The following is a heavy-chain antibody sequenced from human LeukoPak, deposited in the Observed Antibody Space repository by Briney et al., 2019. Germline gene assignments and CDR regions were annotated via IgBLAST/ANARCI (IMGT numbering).Heavy chain of an antibody. CDR1: GFTVSSNY. V-gene: IGHV3-53*01. CDR2: IYSGGST. CDR3: AREGRVGDGYKTFDY. Sequence: GSLRLSCAASGFTVSSNYMSWVRQAPGKGLEWVSVIYSGGSTYYADSVKGRFTISRDNSKNTLYLQMNSLRAEDTAVYYCAREGRVGDGYKTFDYWGQGTLVVVSS. D-gene: IGHD5-24*01. J-gene: IGHJ4*02.